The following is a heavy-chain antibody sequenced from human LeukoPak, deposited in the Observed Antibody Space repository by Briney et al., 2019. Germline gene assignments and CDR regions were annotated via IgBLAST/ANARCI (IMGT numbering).Heavy chain of an antibody. J-gene: IGHJ4*02. D-gene: IGHD3-10*01. V-gene: IGHV3-7*05. CDR3: ASWPVDDGSGSKVDY. CDR1: GFTFSSYW. CDR2: IKQDGSEK. Sequence: GGSLRLSCAASGFTFSSYWMSWVRQAPGKGLEWVANIKQDGSEKYYVDSVKGRFTISRDNAKNSLYLQMNSLRAEDTAVYYCASWPVDDGSGSKVDYWGQGTLVTVSS.